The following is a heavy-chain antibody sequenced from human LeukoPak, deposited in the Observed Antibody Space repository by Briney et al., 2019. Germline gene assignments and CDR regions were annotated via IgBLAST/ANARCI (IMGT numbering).Heavy chain of an antibody. CDR3: ARRGIPVAGTAYFDL. J-gene: IGHJ2*01. D-gene: IGHD6-19*01. V-gene: IGHV1-2*02. CDR1: GYSFTGYY. Sequence: ASVKVSCKASGYSFTGYYMHWVRQAPGQGLEWMGWIYPKSGATNYAQKFRGRATMSRDTSINTVYMEVTRLRSDDTAMYYCARRGIPVAGTAYFDLWGRGTLVTVSS. CDR2: IYPKSGAT.